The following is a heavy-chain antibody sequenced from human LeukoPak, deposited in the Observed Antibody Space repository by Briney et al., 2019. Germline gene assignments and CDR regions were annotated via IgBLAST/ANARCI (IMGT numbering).Heavy chain of an antibody. CDR2: ISAFNGNT. D-gene: IGHD4-23*01. J-gene: IGHJ6*02. CDR3: ARDGRFVGTSVVTAIINYYYGMDV. V-gene: IGHV1-18*01. CDR1: GYNFTSYG. Sequence: ASVKVSCKASGYNFTSYGISWVRQAPGQRLEWMAWISAFNGNTNYAQKFQGRVTMTTDTSTSTDYMELRSLRSDDTAVYYCARDGRFVGTSVVTAIINYYYGMDVWGQGTTGTASS.